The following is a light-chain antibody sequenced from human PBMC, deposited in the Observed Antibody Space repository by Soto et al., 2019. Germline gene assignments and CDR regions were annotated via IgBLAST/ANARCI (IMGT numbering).Light chain of an antibody. CDR3: SSYRSSSTGV. V-gene: IGLV2-14*01. J-gene: IGLJ1*01. CDR2: DVS. Sequence: QSVLTQPASVSGSPRQSITISCTGTRSDVGGYNFVSWYQQHPGKAPKLMIYDVSNRPSGVSNRFSGSKSGNTASLTISGLQAEDEADYYCSSYRSSSTGVFGTGTKVTVL. CDR1: RSDVGGYNF.